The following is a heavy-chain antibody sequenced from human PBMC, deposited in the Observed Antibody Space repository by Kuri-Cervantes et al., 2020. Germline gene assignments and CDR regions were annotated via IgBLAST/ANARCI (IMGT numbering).Heavy chain of an antibody. CDR2: ISSSGSTI. J-gene: IGHJ4*02. Sequence: GGSLRLSCAASGFTFGSYSMNWVRQAPGKGLEWVSYISSSGSTIYYADSVKGRFTISRDNAKNSLYLQMNSLRAEDTAVYYCARDGYCSGGSCYTGGYFDYWGQGTLVTVSS. V-gene: IGHV3-48*04. CDR3: ARDGYCSGGSCYTGGYFDY. CDR1: GFTFGSYS. D-gene: IGHD2-15*01.